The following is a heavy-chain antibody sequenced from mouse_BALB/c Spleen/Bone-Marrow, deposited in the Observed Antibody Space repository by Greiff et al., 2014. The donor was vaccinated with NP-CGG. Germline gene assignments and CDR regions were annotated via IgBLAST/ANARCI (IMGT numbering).Heavy chain of an antibody. V-gene: IGHV1S56*01. CDR3: ARSGDSSGYGFAY. J-gene: IGHJ3*01. CDR1: GYTFTSYD. CDR2: IYPGDGST. D-gene: IGHD3-2*01. Sequence: QVQLKQSGPELVKPGALVKISCKASGYTFTSYDINWVKQRPGQGLEWIGWIYPGDGSTKYNEKFKGKATLTADKSSCAAYMQLSSLTSENSAVYFCARSGDSSGYGFAYWGQGTLVTVSA.